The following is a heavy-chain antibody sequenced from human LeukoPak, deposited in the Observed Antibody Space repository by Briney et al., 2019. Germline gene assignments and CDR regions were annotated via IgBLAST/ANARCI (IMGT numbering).Heavy chain of an antibody. CDR1: GFTFSTYS. D-gene: IGHD1-26*01. V-gene: IGHV3-74*01. J-gene: IGHJ4*02. CDR2: IKPDGSDT. Sequence: PGGSLRPSCAASGFTFSTYSMHWVRQAPGKGLVWVSYIKPDGSDTTYADSVKGRFTISRDNAKNTLYLQMNSLRAEDTAVYYCARDRGSYEAIGDYWGQGTLVTVAS. CDR3: ARDRGSYEAIGDY.